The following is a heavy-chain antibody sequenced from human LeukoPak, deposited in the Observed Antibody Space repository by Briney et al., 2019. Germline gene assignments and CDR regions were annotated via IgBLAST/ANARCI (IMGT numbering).Heavy chain of an antibody. Sequence: ASVKVSCKASGGTFSSYAISWVRQAPGQGLEWMGRINPNSGGTNYAQKFQGRVTMTRDTSISTAYMELSRLRSDDTAVYYCARDIFDGPWGNYWGQGTLVTVSS. J-gene: IGHJ4*02. CDR3: ARDIFDGPWGNY. V-gene: IGHV1-2*06. CDR1: GGTFSSYA. CDR2: INPNSGGT. D-gene: IGHD3-16*01.